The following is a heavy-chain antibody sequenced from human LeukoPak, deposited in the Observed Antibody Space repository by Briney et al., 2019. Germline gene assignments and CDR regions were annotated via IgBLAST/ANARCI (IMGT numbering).Heavy chain of an antibody. CDR1: GFTFSSHA. Sequence: PGESLRLSCAASGFTFSSHAMHWVRQAPGKGLEWLAVTSYDEINKFYADSVRGRFTISRDNSEKTLSLQMNSLSAEDTAMYYCARRALTGRVAAAFDIWGQGTMVTVSS. V-gene: IGHV3-30-3*01. J-gene: IGHJ3*02. D-gene: IGHD1-20*01. CDR2: TSYDEINK. CDR3: ARRALTGRVAAAFDI.